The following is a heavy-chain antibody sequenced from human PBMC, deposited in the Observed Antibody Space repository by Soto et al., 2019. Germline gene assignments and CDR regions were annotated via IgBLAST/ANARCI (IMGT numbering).Heavy chain of an antibody. D-gene: IGHD5-18*01. CDR1: GGTFSSYA. Sequence: ASVKVSCKASGGTFSSYAISWVRQAPGQGLEWMGGIIPIFGTANYAQKFQGRVTIAADESTSTAYMELSSLRSEDTAVYYCARERGQLWPSYYYGMDVWGQGTTVTVSS. J-gene: IGHJ6*02. V-gene: IGHV1-69*13. CDR3: ARERGQLWPSYYYGMDV. CDR2: IIPIFGTA.